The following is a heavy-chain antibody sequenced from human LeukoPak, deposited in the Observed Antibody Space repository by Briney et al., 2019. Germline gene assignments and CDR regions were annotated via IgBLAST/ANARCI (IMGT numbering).Heavy chain of an antibody. V-gene: IGHV1-69*04. CDR1: GGTFSSYA. Sequence: GASVKVSCKASGGTFSSYAISWVRQAPGQGLEWMGRIIPILGIANYAQKFQGRVTITADKSTSTAYMELSRLRSDDTAVYYCARLSNFIGGKPLQPDLQWGQGTLVTVSS. CDR3: ARLSNFIGGKPLQPDLQ. J-gene: IGHJ4*02. CDR2: IIPILGIA. D-gene: IGHD3-10*01.